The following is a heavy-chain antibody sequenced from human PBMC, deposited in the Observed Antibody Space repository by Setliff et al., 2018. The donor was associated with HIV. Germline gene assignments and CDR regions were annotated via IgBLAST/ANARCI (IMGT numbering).Heavy chain of an antibody. CDR3: ARDHDSSAYTYFDY. Sequence: ASVKVSCKASGYTFTDYAMNWVRQAPGQGLEWMGWINTNTGNPTYAQGFTGRFVFSLDTSVSTTYLQISSLRSEDTAVYYCARDHDSSAYTYFDYWGQGTLVTVSS. V-gene: IGHV7-4-1*02. CDR2: INTNTGNP. J-gene: IGHJ4*02. CDR1: GYTFTDYA. D-gene: IGHD3-22*01.